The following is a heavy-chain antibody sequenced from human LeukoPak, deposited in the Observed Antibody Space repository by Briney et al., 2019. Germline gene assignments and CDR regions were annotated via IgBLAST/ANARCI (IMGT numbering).Heavy chain of an antibody. CDR3: ARDVPYYDFWSGYPNWFDP. Sequence: KPSETLSLTCTVSGGSISSYYWSWMRQPPGKGLERIGYIYYSGSTNYNPSLKSRVTISVDTSKNQFSLKLSSVTAADTAVYYCARDVPYYDFWSGYPNWFDPWGQGTLVTVSS. CDR1: GGSISSYY. CDR2: IYYSGST. J-gene: IGHJ5*02. D-gene: IGHD3-3*01. V-gene: IGHV4-59*01.